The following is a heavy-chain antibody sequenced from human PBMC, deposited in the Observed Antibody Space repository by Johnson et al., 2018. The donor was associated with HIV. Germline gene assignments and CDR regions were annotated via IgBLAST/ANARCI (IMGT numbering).Heavy chain of an antibody. D-gene: IGHD3-3*01. CDR3: AKVRGITIFGPVIWGEPPDAFDI. J-gene: IGHJ3*02. CDR1: GFTFSSYG. V-gene: IGHV3-30*02. CDR2: IRYDGSNK. Sequence: QMLLVESGGGVVQPGGSLRLSCAASGFTFSSYGMHWVRQAPGKGLEWVAFIRYDGSNKYYADSVKGRFTISRDNSKNTLYLQMNSLRAEDTAVYYCAKVRGITIFGPVIWGEPPDAFDIWGQGTMVTVSS.